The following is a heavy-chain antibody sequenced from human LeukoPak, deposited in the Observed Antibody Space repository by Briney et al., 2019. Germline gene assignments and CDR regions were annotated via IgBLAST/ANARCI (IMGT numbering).Heavy chain of an antibody. Sequence: PGGSLRLSCAASGFTFSSYAMHWVRQAPGKGLEWVAVISYDGSNKYYADSVEGRFTISRDNSKNTLYLQMNSLRAEDTAVYYCARERGDPGLGYWGQGTLVTVSS. CDR2: ISYDGSNK. J-gene: IGHJ4*02. CDR3: ARERGDPGLGY. CDR1: GFTFSSYA. V-gene: IGHV3-30-3*01. D-gene: IGHD2-21*02.